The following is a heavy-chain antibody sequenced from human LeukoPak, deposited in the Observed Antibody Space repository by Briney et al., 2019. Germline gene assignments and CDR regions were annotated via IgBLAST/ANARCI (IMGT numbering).Heavy chain of an antibody. V-gene: IGHV4-59*01. D-gene: IGHD5-18*01. CDR2: IYYSGST. Sequence: SETLSLTCTVSGHSISSYYWSWIRQPPGKGLEWIGYIYYSGSTNYNPSLKSRVTISVDTSKNQFSLKLSSVTAADTAVYYCARTTEGGYTYDYFYYYYMDVWGKGTTVTISS. CDR3: ARTTEGGYTYDYFYYYYMDV. J-gene: IGHJ6*03. CDR1: GHSISSYY.